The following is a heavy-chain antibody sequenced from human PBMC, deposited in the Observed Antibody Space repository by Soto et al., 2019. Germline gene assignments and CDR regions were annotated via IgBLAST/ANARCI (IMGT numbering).Heavy chain of an antibody. CDR1: GGSISSYY. V-gene: IGHV4-59*08. D-gene: IGHD4-4*01. Sequence: PSETLSLTCTVSGGSISSYYWSWIRQPPGKGLEWIGYIYYSGSTNYNPSLKSRVTISVDTSKNQFSLKLSSVTAADTAVYYCARLTTSFNSGSRVFDYWGQGTLVTVSS. J-gene: IGHJ4*02. CDR3: ARLTTSFNSGSRVFDY. CDR2: IYYSGST.